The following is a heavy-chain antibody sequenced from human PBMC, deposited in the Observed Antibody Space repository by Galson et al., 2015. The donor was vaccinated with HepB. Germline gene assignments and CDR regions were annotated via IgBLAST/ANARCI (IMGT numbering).Heavy chain of an antibody. J-gene: IGHJ6*03. CDR3: ARQSREYSSGWYLGSFNYMDV. Sequence: SETLSLTCTVTGGPISTRSTFWAWMRQPPGKGLEWIGSLYYGGSTYYNPSLKSRVTISVDTSRSRFSLNLKSVTAADTAVYYCARQSREYSSGWYLGSFNYMDVWGKGSTVTVSS. CDR1: GGPISTRSTF. D-gene: IGHD6-19*01. CDR2: LYYGGST. V-gene: IGHV4-39*07.